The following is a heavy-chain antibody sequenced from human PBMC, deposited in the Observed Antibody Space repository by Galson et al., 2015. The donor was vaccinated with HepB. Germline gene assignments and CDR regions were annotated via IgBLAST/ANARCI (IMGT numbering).Heavy chain of an antibody. CDR2: ISSSSSYI. Sequence: SLRLSCAASGFTFSSYSMNWIRQAPGKGLEWVSSISSSSSYIYYADSVKGRFTISRDNAKNSLYLQMNSLRAEDTAVYYCARLAAARSGDDAFDIWGQGTMVTVSS. CDR3: ARLAAARSGDDAFDI. J-gene: IGHJ3*02. D-gene: IGHD6-13*01. CDR1: GFTFSSYS. V-gene: IGHV3-21*01.